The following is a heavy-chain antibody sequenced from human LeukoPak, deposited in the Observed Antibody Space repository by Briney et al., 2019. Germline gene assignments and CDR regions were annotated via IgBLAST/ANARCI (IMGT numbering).Heavy chain of an antibody. V-gene: IGHV3-23*01. CDR2: ISASGGST. D-gene: IGHD3-3*01. CDR1: GFTFSSYA. Sequence: GGSLRLSCAASGFTFSSYAMSWVRQAPGKGLEWVSAISASGGSTYYADSVKGRFTISRDNSKNTLYLQMNSLRAEDTAVYYCATYYDFWSGYYHVDYWGQGTLVTVSS. CDR3: ATYYDFWSGYYHVDY. J-gene: IGHJ4*02.